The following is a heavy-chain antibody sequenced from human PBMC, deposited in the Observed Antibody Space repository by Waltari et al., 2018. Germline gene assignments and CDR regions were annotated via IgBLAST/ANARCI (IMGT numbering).Heavy chain of an antibody. CDR3: ARDQGPLKHHNL. V-gene: IGHV4-4*07. CDR2: VYSSGST. CDR1: GGSISGSY. J-gene: IGHJ2*01. Sequence: QVQLQESGPGLVKLSETLSLTLSVSGGSISGSYWSWIRQPAGKGLEWIGRVYSSGSTNYNPSLKSRVTMSVDTSKNHFSLKLSSVTAADTAVYYCARDQGPLKHHNLWGRGTLVTVSS.